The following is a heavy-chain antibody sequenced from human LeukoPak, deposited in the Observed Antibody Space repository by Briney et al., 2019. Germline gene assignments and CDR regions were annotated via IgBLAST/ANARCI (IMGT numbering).Heavy chain of an antibody. CDR1: GYTFTSYD. CDR3: ARGPPLLWFGELFPGLQRYYYGMDV. J-gene: IGHJ6*02. CDR2: MNPNSGNT. Sequence: APVKVTCKASGYTFTSYDINWVRQATGQGLEWMGWMNPNSGNTGYAQKFQGRVTMTRNTSISTAYMELSSLRSEDTAVYYCARGPPLLWFGELFPGLQRYYYGMDVWGQGTTVTVSS. D-gene: IGHD3-10*01. V-gene: IGHV1-8*01.